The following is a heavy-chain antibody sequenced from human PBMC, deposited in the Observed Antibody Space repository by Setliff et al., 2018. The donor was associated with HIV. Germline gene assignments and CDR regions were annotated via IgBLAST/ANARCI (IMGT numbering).Heavy chain of an antibody. Sequence: PSETLSLTCSVSGDSISSGSYFWGWIRQTPGKGLEWIGNIYYTGFAYYNPSLKSRVTISLDTSKTHSFLNLTSVTDADTAVYFCTREGRGDPAMATTRIDYWGQGKLVTVS. D-gene: IGHD1-1*01. V-gene: IGHV4-39*02. J-gene: IGHJ4*02. CDR1: GDSISSGSYF. CDR2: IYYTGFA. CDR3: TREGRGDPAMATTRIDY.